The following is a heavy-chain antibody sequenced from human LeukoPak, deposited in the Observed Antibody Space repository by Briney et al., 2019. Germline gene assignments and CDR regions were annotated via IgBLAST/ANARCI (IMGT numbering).Heavy chain of an antibody. CDR2: IYYSGST. CDR3: AKQKSGSGSYFDH. V-gene: IGHV4-39*02. CDR1: GGSISSSTYY. D-gene: IGHD3-10*01. J-gene: IGHJ4*02. Sequence: PSETLSLTSTVSGGSISSSTYYWGRIRQPPGKGLEWIGSIYYSGSTYYNPSLKSRVTISVDTSKNHFSLKLNSATAADTAVYYCAKQKSGSGSYFDHWGQGTLVTVSS.